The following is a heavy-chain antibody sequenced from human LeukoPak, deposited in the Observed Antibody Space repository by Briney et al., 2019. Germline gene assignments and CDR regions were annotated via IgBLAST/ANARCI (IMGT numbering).Heavy chain of an antibody. J-gene: IGHJ4*02. V-gene: IGHV3-30*18. Sequence: GGSLRLSCAASGFTFSSYGMHWVRQAPGKGLEWVAVISYDGSNKYYADSVKGRFTISRDNSKNTLYLQINSLRAEDTAVYYCAKRGGGYYYLDYWGQGTLVTVSS. D-gene: IGHD2-21*01. CDR1: GFTFSSYG. CDR2: ISYDGSNK. CDR3: AKRGGGYYYLDY.